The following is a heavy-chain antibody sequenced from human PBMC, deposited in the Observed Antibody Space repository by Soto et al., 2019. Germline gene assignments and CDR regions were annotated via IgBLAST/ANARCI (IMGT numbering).Heavy chain of an antibody. J-gene: IGHJ6*03. V-gene: IGHV4-34*01. D-gene: IGHD3-3*01. CDR3: ARGPPTYYDFWSGHHTSHYYYMDV. CDR1: GGSFSGYY. Sequence: SETLSLTCAVYGGSFSGYYWSWIRQPPGKGLEWIGEINHSGSTNYNPSLKSRVTISVDTSKNQFSLKLSSVTAADTAVYYCARGPPTYYDFWSGHHTSHYYYMDVWGKGTTVTVSS. CDR2: INHSGST.